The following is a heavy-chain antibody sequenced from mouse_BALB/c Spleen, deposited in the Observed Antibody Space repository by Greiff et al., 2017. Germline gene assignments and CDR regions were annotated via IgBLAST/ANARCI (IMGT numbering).Heavy chain of an antibody. V-gene: IGHV1-7*01. D-gene: IGHD2-4*01. CDR1: GYTFTSYW. J-gene: IGHJ4*01. CDR2: INPSTGYT. Sequence: VKLMESGAELAKPGASVKMSCKASGYTFTSYWMHWVKQRPGQGLEWIGYINPSTGYTEYNQKFKDKATLTADKSSSTAYMQLSSLTSEDSAVYYCARDYDYDVAMDYWGQGTSVTVSS. CDR3: ARDYDYDVAMDY.